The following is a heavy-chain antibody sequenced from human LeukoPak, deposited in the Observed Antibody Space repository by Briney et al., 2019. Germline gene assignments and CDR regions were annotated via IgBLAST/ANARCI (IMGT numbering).Heavy chain of an antibody. Sequence: SETLSLTCAVSGYSISSGDYWGWIRQPPGKGLEWIGSIYHSGSTYYNPSLKSRVTISVDTSKNQFSLKLSSVTAADTAVYYCARQEVPAALGNWFDPWGQGTLVTVSS. CDR1: GYSISSGDY. D-gene: IGHD2-2*01. CDR3: ARQEVPAALGNWFDP. J-gene: IGHJ5*02. CDR2: IYHSGST. V-gene: IGHV4-38-2*01.